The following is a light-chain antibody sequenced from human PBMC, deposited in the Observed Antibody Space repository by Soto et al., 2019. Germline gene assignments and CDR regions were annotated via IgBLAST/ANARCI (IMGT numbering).Light chain of an antibody. Sequence: QSVLTQPASVSGAPGQRVTISGTGSSSNIGAGYDVHWYQQRPGTAPKLLIFGNTNRPPGVPDRFSGSNSGTGASLAITGLQPEDEGDYYCQSYDSTVSARYVFGSGTKLTVL. CDR2: GNT. J-gene: IGLJ1*01. V-gene: IGLV1-40*01. CDR1: SSNIGAGYD. CDR3: QSYDSTVSARYV.